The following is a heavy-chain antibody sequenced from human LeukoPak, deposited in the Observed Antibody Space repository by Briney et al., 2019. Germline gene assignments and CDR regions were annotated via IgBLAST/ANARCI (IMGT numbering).Heavy chain of an antibody. D-gene: IGHD3-22*01. Sequence: SVKVSCKASGGTYSSYAISWVRQAPGQGLEWMGRIIPILGIANYAQKFQGRVTITADKSTSTAYMELSSLRSEDTAVYYCARNPFPGSSGSCYFDYWGQGTLVTVSS. CDR3: ARNPFPGSSGSCYFDY. J-gene: IGHJ4*02. CDR1: GGTYSSYA. CDR2: IIPILGIA. V-gene: IGHV1-69*04.